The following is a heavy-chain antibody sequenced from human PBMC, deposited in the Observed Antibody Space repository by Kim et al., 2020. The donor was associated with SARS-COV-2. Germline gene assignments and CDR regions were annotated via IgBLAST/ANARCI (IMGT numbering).Heavy chain of an antibody. CDR1: GGSISSSSYY. D-gene: IGHD6-6*01. Sequence: SETLSLTCTVSGGSISSSSYYWGWIRQPPGKGLEWIGSIYYSGSTYYNPSLKSRVTISVDTSKNQFSLKLSSVTAADTAVYYCARVEYSSSTGHDAFDIWGQGTMVTVSS. CDR3: ARVEYSSSTGHDAFDI. V-gene: IGHV4-39*07. CDR2: IYYSGST. J-gene: IGHJ3*02.